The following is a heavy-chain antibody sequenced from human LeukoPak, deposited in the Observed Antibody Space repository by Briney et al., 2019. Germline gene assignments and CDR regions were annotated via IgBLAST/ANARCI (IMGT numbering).Heavy chain of an antibody. D-gene: IGHD6-13*01. CDR2: IYTGGSP. Sequence: PGGSLRLPCVASGFTVSSNYMTWVRQAPGKGLEWVSVIYTGGSPYYADSVKGRFTISRDISKNTVYLQMNSLRAEDTAVYYCARGAATGPTLGLDYWGQGTLVTVSS. CDR3: ARGAATGPTLGLDY. V-gene: IGHV3-53*01. J-gene: IGHJ4*02. CDR1: GFTVSSNY.